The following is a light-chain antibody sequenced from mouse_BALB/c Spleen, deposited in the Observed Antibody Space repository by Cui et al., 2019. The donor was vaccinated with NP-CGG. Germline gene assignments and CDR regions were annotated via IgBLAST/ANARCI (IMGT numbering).Light chain of an antibody. J-gene: IGLJ1*01. CDR1: TGTVTTSNY. Sequence: QAVVTQESALITSPGETVTLTCRSSTGTVTTSNYANWVQGKPDHLFTGLIGGTNNRVPGVPARFSGSLIGDKAALTITGAQTEDEAIYFCALWYSNHWVFGGGTKLTVL. CDR2: GTN. V-gene: IGLV1*01. CDR3: ALWYSNHWV.